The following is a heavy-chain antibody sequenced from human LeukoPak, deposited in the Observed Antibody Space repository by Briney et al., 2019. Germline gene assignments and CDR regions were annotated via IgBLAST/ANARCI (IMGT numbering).Heavy chain of an antibody. D-gene: IGHD5-18*01. J-gene: IGHJ6*03. V-gene: IGHV4-59*11. CDR2: IYDSGST. CDR3: ARTTEGGYTYDYFYYHYMDV. CDR1: GVSISSHY. Sequence: SETLSLTCTGSGVSISSHYWGWIRQPPGKGLDWIGYIYDSGSTNYNPSLKRRVTMSVDTSKNQFSLKLSSVTAADTAVYFCARTTEGGYTYDYFYYHYMDVWGKGTTVTISS.